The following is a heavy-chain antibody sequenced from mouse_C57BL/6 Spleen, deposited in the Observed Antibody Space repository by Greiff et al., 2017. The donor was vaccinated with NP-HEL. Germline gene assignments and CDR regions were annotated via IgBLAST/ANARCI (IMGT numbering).Heavy chain of an antibody. CDR2: ISYDGSN. D-gene: IGHD1-1*01. CDR3: ARGDSYGSSPYWYFDV. Sequence: EVHLVESGPGLVKPSQSLSLTCSVTGYSITSGYYWNWIRQFPGNKLEWMGYISYDGSNNYNPSLKNRISITRDTSKNQFFLKLNSVTTEDTATYYCARGDSYGSSPYWYFDVWGTGTTVTVSS. J-gene: IGHJ1*03. CDR1: GYSITSGYY. V-gene: IGHV3-6*01.